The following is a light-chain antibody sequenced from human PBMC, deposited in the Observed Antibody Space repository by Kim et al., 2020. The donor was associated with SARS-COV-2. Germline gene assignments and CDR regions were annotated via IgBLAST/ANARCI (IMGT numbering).Light chain of an antibody. Sequence: QSALTQPRSVSGSPGQSVTISCTGTSSDVGGYNYVSWYQQHPGKAPKFMIYDVSKRPSGVPDRFSGSKSGNTASLTISGLQGEDEADYYCCSYAGSCISVVCGGGTQLTVL. CDR2: DVS. J-gene: IGLJ2*01. CDR1: SSDVGGYNY. V-gene: IGLV2-11*01. CDR3: CSYAGSCISVV.